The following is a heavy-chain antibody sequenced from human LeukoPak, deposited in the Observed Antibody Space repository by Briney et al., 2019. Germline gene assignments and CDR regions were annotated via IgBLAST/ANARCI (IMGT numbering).Heavy chain of an antibody. V-gene: IGHV4-59*01. J-gene: IGHJ6*02. CDR3: ARGPVATIGYGMDV. D-gene: IGHD5-12*01. Sequence: PSETLSLTCTVSGGSISPSYWTWIRLPPGKGLEWVGHVSSSGTTNYNPSLKSRVTISVDTTKNQFSLKLHSVTAADTAVYYCARGPVATIGYGMDVWGQVTTITVSS. CDR1: GGSISPSY. CDR2: VSSSGTT.